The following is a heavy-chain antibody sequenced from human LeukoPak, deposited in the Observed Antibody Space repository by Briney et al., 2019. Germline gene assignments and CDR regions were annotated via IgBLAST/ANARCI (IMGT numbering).Heavy chain of an antibody. CDR2: IYYTGST. CDR3: ARRSTLENFFDS. CDR1: GGSMTSYY. J-gene: IGHJ4*02. D-gene: IGHD6-6*01. V-gene: IGHV4-59*08. Sequence: LETLSLTCTVSGGSMTSYYWSWIRQPPGKGLEWIGNIYYTGSTNYNPSLKSRVTMSVDSSKSQLSLKLTSLTAADSAVYYCARRSTLENFFDSWGQGTPVTVSS.